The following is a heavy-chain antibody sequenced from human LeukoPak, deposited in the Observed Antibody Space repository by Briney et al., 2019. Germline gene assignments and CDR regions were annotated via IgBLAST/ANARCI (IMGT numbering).Heavy chain of an antibody. D-gene: IGHD4/OR15-4a*01. V-gene: IGHV4-34*01. J-gene: IGHJ5*02. Sequence: SETLSLTCAVYGGSFSGYYWSWIRQPPGKGLEWIGEIDHSGRTNSNLSLKSRVTISVDTSKNQFSLKLSSVTAADTAVYYCARVEDRGAYNWFDPWGQGTLVTVSS. CDR1: GGSFSGYY. CDR3: ARVEDRGAYNWFDP. CDR2: IDHSGRT.